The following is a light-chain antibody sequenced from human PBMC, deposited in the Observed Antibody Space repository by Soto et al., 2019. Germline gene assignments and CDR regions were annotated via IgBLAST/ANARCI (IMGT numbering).Light chain of an antibody. CDR1: SSNIGRSS. Sequence: QSVLTQAPSASGTPGQRVTISCSGSSSNIGRSSVNWYQHLPGTAPKLLIYSNDRRPSGVPERFSGSKSGTSASLAISGLQSEDEADYYCSAWDDSLNGLYVFGTGTKVHRP. CDR2: SND. J-gene: IGLJ1*01. CDR3: SAWDDSLNGLYV. V-gene: IGLV1-44*01.